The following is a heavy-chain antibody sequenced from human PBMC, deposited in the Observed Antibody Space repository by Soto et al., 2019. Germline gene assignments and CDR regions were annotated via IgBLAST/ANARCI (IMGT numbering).Heavy chain of an antibody. V-gene: IGHV5-51*01. J-gene: IGHJ5*02. CDR1: GYSFTSYW. D-gene: IGHD4-17*01. Sequence: ESLKISCKGSGYSFTSYWIGWVRQMPGKGLEWMGIIYPGDSDTRYSPSFQGQVTISADKSISTAYLQWSSLKASDTAMYYCARRVRGWGDYPWFDPWGQGTLVTVSS. CDR3: ARRVRGWGDYPWFDP. CDR2: IYPGDSDT.